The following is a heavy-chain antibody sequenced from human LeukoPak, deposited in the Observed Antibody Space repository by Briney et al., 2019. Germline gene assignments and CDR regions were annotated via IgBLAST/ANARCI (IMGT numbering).Heavy chain of an antibody. D-gene: IGHD3-10*01. V-gene: IGHV1-46*01. Sequence: ASVKVSCKASGYTFTSYYMHWVRQAPGQGLEWMAIINPSGGSTSYAQKFQGRVTMTRDTSTSTVYMELSSLRSEDTAVYYCAREGYYGSGSCLNWFDPWGQGTLVTVSS. CDR3: AREGYYGSGSCLNWFDP. CDR1: GYTFTSYY. J-gene: IGHJ5*02. CDR2: INPSGGST.